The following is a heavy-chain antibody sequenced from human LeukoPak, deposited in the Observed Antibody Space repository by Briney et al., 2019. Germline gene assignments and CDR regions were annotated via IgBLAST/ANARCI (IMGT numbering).Heavy chain of an antibody. CDR2: IRTKTNNFAT. V-gene: IGHV3-73*01. CDR1: GFTFSASA. D-gene: IGHD3-22*01. J-gene: IGHJ4*02. CDR3: SRLLDYNGHYYGAFDY. Sequence: GGSLRLSCAASGFTFSASAMHWVRQASGKGLEWVGRIRTKTNNFATAYAASVKGRFTVSRDDSKNTAYLQMNSLKTEDTAVYYCSRLLDYNGHYYGAFDYWGQGTLVTVSS.